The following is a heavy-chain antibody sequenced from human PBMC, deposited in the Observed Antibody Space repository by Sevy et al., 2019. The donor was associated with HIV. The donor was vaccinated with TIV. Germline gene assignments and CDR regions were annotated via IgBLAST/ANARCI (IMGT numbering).Heavy chain of an antibody. CDR2: IKQDGSEK. CDR3: ARDKGQGWFDP. Sequence: GGSLRLSCAASGFTFSNYWMSWVRQAPGKGLEWVANIKQDGSEKYYVDSVKGRFTISRVNAKNSLSLQRNSLRAGDTAMYYCARDKGQGWFDPWGQGTLVTVSS. J-gene: IGHJ5*02. V-gene: IGHV3-7*01. CDR1: GFTFSNYW.